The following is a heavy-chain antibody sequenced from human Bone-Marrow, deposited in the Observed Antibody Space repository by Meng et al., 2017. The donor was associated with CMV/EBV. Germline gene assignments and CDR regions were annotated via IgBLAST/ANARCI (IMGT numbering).Heavy chain of an antibody. Sequence: GGSLRLSCGVSGSTFSGDWMHWVRQGPGKGLMWVSYIWGDGSTTGYADSVRGRFTISRDNAKNTVYLEMNSLRVEDTGVYYCARDRHYAMAVWGRGNTVNGAS. J-gene: IGHJ6*02. V-gene: IGHV3-74*01. CDR2: IWGDGSTT. CDR3: ARDRHYAMAV. CDR1: GSTFSGDW.